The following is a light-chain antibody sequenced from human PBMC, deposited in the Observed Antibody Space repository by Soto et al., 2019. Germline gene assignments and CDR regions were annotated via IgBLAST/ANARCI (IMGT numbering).Light chain of an antibody. J-gene: IGKJ4*01. Sequence: EIVLTQSPGTLSLSPGERATLSCRASQSVSSSYLAWNQQKTGQAPRLLIYGASSRATGIPDRFSGSGFGTDFTLTISRLEPEDFAVYYCQQYGSSPLTFGGGTKVDIK. CDR2: GAS. CDR3: QQYGSSPLT. CDR1: QSVSSSY. V-gene: IGKV3-20*01.